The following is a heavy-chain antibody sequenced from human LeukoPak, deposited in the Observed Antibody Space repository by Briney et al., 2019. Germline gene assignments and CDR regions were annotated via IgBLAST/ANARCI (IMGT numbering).Heavy chain of an antibody. Sequence: GGSLRLSCAASGFTFSSYWMHWVRQAPGKGLVWVSRINSDGSGTTYADSVKGRFTISRDNAKETVYLQMNSLKTEDTAVYYCTTAGTKRLRWLQVPAWGQGTLVTVSS. V-gene: IGHV3-74*01. CDR3: TTAGTKRLRWLQVPA. J-gene: IGHJ4*02. CDR2: INSDGSGT. D-gene: IGHD5-24*01. CDR1: GFTFSSYW.